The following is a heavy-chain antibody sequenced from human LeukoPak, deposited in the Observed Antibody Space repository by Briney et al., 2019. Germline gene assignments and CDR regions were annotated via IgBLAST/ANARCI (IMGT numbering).Heavy chain of an antibody. CDR1: GFTFSNYG. D-gene: IGHD3-22*01. Sequence: GGSLRLSCAASGFTFSNYGMHWVRQAPGKELVWVSRINSDGINTSYADSVEGRFTISRDNAKNTLNLQMNSLRAEDTAVYYCARDLGQYYDTSDNWFDPWGQGTLVTVSS. J-gene: IGHJ5*02. CDR3: ARDLGQYYDTSDNWFDP. CDR2: INSDGINT. V-gene: IGHV3-74*01.